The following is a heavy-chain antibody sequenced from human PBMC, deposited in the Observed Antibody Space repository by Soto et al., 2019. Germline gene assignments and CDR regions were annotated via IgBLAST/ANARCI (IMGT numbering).Heavy chain of an antibody. Sequence: SGPTMVNPTQTLTLTCTLSGASLRTSGRCVSWIRQPPGKALEWLARIDWDGDKWYSTSLKARLTISKDTSKNQVVLTMTNMDPVDTATYYCARIHSPSCYEAYRGQGALVTVSS. J-gene: IGHJ4*02. CDR1: GASLRTSGRC. D-gene: IGHD2-2*01. V-gene: IGHV2-70*11. CDR3: ARIHSPSCYEAY. CDR2: IDWDGDK.